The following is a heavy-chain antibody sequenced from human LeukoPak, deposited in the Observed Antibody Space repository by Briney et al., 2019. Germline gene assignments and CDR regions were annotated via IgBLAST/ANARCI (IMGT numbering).Heavy chain of an antibody. Sequence: NTSETLSLTCTVSGGSVSSGSYYWSWIRQPPGKGLEWIGYIYYSGSTYYNPSLKSRVTISVDTSKNQFSLKLSSVTAADTAVYYCARLDPYYYGMDVWGQGTTVTVSS. V-gene: IGHV4-61*01. J-gene: IGHJ6*02. CDR1: GGSVSSGSYY. CDR3: ARLDPYYYGMDV. D-gene: IGHD3-9*01. CDR2: IYYSGST.